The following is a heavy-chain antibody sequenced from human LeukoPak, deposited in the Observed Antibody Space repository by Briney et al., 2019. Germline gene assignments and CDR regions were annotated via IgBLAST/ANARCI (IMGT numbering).Heavy chain of an antibody. CDR2: VYISGTP. J-gene: IGHJ4*02. CDR3: GRDMPSGYYDF. Sequence: SETLSLTCTVSGASISSGNNYWSWIRQPAGMGLEWIGRVYISGTPTYNPSVKGGVSMSVDTTRNQFSLKLNSVTAAEAAVYYCGRDMPSGYYDFWGQGTLVTVSS. CDR1: GASISSGNNY. D-gene: IGHD3-22*01. V-gene: IGHV4-61*02.